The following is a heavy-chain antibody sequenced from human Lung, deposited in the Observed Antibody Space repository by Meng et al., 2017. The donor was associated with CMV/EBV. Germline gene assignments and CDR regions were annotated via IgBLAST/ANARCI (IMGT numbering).Heavy chain of an antibody. V-gene: IGHV3-7*01. CDR1: GFTFSSYW. CDR3: ARDSASVGSGYYYYYGMEV. J-gene: IGHJ6*02. D-gene: IGHD2-15*01. CDR2: IKQDGSEK. Sequence: GESLKISCAASGFTFSSYWMSWVRQAPGKGLEWVANIKQDGSEKYYVDSVKGRFTISRDNAKNSLYLQMNGLRAEDTAVYYCARDSASVGSGYYYYYGMEVWGQGTXVTVSS.